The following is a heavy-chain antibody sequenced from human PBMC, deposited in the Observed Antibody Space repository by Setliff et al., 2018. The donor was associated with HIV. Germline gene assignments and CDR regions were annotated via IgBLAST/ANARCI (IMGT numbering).Heavy chain of an antibody. J-gene: IGHJ5*02. Sequence: GASVKVSCKASGDTFSSYAISWVRQAPGQGLEWMGGIIPILGMAKYTQKFQGRVTITADESTSTVYMELSSLRSDDTALYYCAKDRGRGNWLDPWGQGTLVTVSS. CDR2: IIPILGMA. V-gene: IGHV1-69*10. D-gene: IGHD3-16*01. CDR3: AKDRGRGNWLDP. CDR1: GDTFSSYA.